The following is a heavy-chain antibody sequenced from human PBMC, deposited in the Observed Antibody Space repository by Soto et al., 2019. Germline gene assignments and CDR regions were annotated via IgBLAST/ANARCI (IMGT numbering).Heavy chain of an antibody. CDR1: GGTFSSYA. D-gene: IGHD2-15*01. CDR3: ARPRTRYCSGGSCSSTDAFDI. Sequence: SVKVSCKASGGTFSSYAISWVRQAPGQGLEWMGGIIPIFGTANYAQKFQGRVTITADESTSTAYMELSSLRSEDTAVYYCARPRTRYCSGGSCSSTDAFDIRGQGTMVT. V-gene: IGHV1-69*13. CDR2: IIPIFGTA. J-gene: IGHJ3*02.